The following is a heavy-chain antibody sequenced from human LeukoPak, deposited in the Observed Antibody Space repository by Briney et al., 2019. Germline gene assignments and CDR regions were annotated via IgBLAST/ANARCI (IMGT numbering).Heavy chain of an antibody. V-gene: IGHV1-46*01. Sequence: ASVKVSCKASGYTFTSCYMHWVRQAPGQGLEWMGMINPSGGSTSYAQKFQGRVTMTRDTSTSTVYMELSSLRSEDTAVYYCARIPIAAAGSPNYYYYGMDVWGQGTTVTVSS. CDR2: INPSGGST. D-gene: IGHD6-13*01. CDR1: GYTFTSCY. J-gene: IGHJ6*02. CDR3: ARIPIAAAGSPNYYYYGMDV.